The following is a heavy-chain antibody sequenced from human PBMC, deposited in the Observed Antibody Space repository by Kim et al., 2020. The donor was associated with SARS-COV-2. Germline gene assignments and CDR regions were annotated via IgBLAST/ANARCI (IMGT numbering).Heavy chain of an antibody. CDR2: ISGSGGST. V-gene: IGHV3-23*01. CDR1: GFTFSSYA. Sequence: GGSLRLSCAASGFTFSSYAMSWVRQAPGKGLEWVSAISGSGGSTYYADSVKGRFTISRDNSKNTLYLQMNSLRAEDTAVYYCAKEQVTIFGVASYYFDYWGQGTLVTVSS. J-gene: IGHJ4*02. D-gene: IGHD3-3*01. CDR3: AKEQVTIFGVASYYFDY.